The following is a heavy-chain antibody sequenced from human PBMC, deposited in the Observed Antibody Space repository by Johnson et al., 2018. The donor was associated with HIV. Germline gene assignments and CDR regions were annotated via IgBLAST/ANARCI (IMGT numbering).Heavy chain of an antibody. Sequence: MQLVESGGGVVQPGRSLRLSCAASGFTFSSYAMHWVRQAPGKGLEWVAVISYDGSNKYYADSVKGRFTISRYNSKTTLYLQRDSLRAEGTAVYYCTRASHSSGWYGRLGDAFDICGQEKMVTVSS. CDR3: TRASHSSGWYGRLGDAFDI. CDR1: GFTFSSYA. D-gene: IGHD6-19*01. CDR2: ISYDGSNK. V-gene: IGHV3-30-3*01. J-gene: IGHJ3*02.